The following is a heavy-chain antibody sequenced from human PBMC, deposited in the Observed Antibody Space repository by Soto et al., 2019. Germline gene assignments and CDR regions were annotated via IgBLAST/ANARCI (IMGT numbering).Heavy chain of an antibody. CDR2: IYYSGST. CDR3: AGLPRGGGAFDI. Sequence: QVQLQESGPGLVKPSQTLSLTCTVSGGSISSGGYYWSWIRQHPGKGLEWIGYIYYSGSTYYNPSLKSRVTIQETPPKTKSSLRLGFVIAADTAGYYWAGLPRGGGAFDIWGQGTMVTVSS. V-gene: IGHV4-31*03. J-gene: IGHJ3*02. CDR1: GGSISSGGYY. D-gene: IGHD3-10*01.